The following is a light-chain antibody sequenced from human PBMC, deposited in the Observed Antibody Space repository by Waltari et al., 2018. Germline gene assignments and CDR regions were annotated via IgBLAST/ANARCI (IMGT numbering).Light chain of an antibody. CDR3: QHYVMLPVT. CDR1: QSVSRA. V-gene: IGKV3-20*01. CDR2: GIF. J-gene: IGKJ1*01. Sequence: EIVLTQSPGTLSLSPGERATLSCRTSQSVSRALAWYQQKPGQAPRLLIYGIFNRATGNPDRFSGSGSGTDFSHTISRLEPEDFAVYYCQHYVMLPVTFGQGTRVEVK.